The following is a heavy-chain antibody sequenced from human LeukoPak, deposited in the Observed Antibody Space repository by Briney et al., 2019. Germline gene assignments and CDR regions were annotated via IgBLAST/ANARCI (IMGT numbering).Heavy chain of an antibody. V-gene: IGHV3-21*01. D-gene: IGHD2-2*01. CDR2: ISSSSSYI. Sequence: GGSLRLSCAASGFTFSSYSMNWVRQAPGKGLEWVSSISSSSSYIYYADSENGRFNISRDNAKNSLYLQMHSLSAEDTAVYYCARLRSTSYYFDYWGQRTLVTVSS. CDR3: ARLRSTSYYFDY. J-gene: IGHJ4*02. CDR1: GFTFSSYS.